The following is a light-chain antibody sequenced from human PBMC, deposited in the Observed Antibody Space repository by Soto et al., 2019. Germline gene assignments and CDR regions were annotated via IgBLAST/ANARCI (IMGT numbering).Light chain of an antibody. Sequence: QSALTQPASVSGSPGQSITISCAGTSGDVGAYNFVTWFQQHPGKVPKLIIYDVTDRPSGVSDRFSGSKSGNTASLTISGHLAEDEADYYCGSYRTINTMIFGGGTKLTVL. CDR1: SGDVGAYNF. CDR2: DVT. V-gene: IGLV2-14*01. J-gene: IGLJ2*01. CDR3: GSYRTINTMI.